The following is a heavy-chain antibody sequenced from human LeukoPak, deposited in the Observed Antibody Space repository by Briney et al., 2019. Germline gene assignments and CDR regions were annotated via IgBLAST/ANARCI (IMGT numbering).Heavy chain of an antibody. D-gene: IGHD3-3*01. V-gene: IGHV4-30-2*01. Sequence: PSQTLSLTCTVSGGSISSGGYYWSWIRQPPGKGLEWIGYIYHSGSTYYNPSLKSRVTISVDRSKNQFSLKLSSVTAADTAVYYCARKTYYDFWSGYYFDYWGQGTLVTVSS. J-gene: IGHJ4*02. CDR3: ARKTYYDFWSGYYFDY. CDR2: IYHSGST. CDR1: GGSISSGGYY.